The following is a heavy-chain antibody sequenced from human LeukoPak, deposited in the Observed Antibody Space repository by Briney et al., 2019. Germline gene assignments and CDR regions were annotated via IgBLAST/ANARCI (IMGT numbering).Heavy chain of an antibody. CDR1: GDSISTSSYY. V-gene: IGHV4-39*07. CDR3: AREVGTYGSGSYYYYYYYMDV. Sequence: SETPSLTCSVSGDSISTSSYYWGWIRQPPGKGLEWIGTIYYSGSTYYNPSLTSRVAISVDTSKNQFSLKLSSVTAADTAVYYCAREVGTYGSGSYYYYYYYMDVWGKGTTVTVSS. D-gene: IGHD3-10*01. J-gene: IGHJ6*03. CDR2: IYYSGST.